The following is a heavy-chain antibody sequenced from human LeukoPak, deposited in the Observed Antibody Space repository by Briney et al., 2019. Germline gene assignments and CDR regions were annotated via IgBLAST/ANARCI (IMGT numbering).Heavy chain of an antibody. CDR2: LYSEGPS. Sequence: GGSLRLSCAASGFTVSSNYMNWVRQVPGKGLEWVSVLYSEGPSYYADSVKGRFTVSRDNSKNSLFLQMNSLRAEDTAVYYCATNMVRGAFDIWGQGTMVTVSS. J-gene: IGHJ3*02. CDR3: ATNMVRGAFDI. CDR1: GFTVSSNY. V-gene: IGHV3-66*01. D-gene: IGHD3-10*01.